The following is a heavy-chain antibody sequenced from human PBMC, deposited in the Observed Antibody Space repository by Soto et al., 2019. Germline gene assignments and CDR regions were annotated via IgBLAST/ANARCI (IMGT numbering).Heavy chain of an antibody. Sequence: EVQLLESGGGLVQPGGSLRLSCAASGFTFNIYAMTWVRQAPGKGLEWVSTTGATGRTTYYSDSVKGRFTVSRDNSKNTLDLQMSNLRADDTAVYYCATVHNTSRSFDYWGQGTLVTVSS. D-gene: IGHD1-20*01. CDR1: GFTFNIYA. J-gene: IGHJ4*02. CDR3: ATVHNTSRSFDY. CDR2: TGATGRTT. V-gene: IGHV3-23*01.